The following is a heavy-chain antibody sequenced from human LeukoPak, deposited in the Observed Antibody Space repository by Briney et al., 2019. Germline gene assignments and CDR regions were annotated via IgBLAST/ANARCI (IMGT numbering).Heavy chain of an antibody. J-gene: IGHJ4*02. V-gene: IGHV4-34*01. D-gene: IGHD5-12*01. CDR3: VRGDIVATIGY. Sequence: SETLSLTCAVYGGSFSGYYRSWIRQPPGKGLEWIGEINHSGSTNYNPSLKSRVTISVDTSKNQFSLKLSSVTAADTAVYYCVRGDIVATIGYWGQGTLVTVSS. CDR1: GGSFSGYY. CDR2: INHSGST.